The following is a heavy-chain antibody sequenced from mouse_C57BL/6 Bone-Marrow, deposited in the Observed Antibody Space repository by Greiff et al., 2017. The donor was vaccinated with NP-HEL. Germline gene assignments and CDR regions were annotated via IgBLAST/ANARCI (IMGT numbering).Heavy chain of an antibody. CDR3: ARSFDYDVGDY. J-gene: IGHJ2*01. V-gene: IGHV1-76*01. Sequence: VQLQESGAELVRPGASVKLSCKASGYTFTDYYINWVKQRPGQGLEWIARIYPGSGNTYYNEKFKGKATLTAEKSSSTAYMQLSSLTSEDSAVYFCARSFDYDVGDYWGQGTTLTVSS. CDR2: IYPGSGNT. D-gene: IGHD2-4*01. CDR1: GYTFTDYY.